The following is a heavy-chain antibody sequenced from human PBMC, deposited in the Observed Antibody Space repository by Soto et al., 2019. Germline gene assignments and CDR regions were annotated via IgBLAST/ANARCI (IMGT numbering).Heavy chain of an antibody. CDR1: GFTFSSYS. Sequence: EVQLVESGGGLVQPGGSLRLSCAASGFTFSSYSMNWVRQAPGKGLEWVSYISSSSSTIYYADSVKGRFTISRDNAKNSLYLQMNSLRVEDTAVYYCAHPIVVVPAAMSRDGMDVWGQGTTVTVSS. V-gene: IGHV3-48*01. CDR2: ISSSSSTI. J-gene: IGHJ6*02. CDR3: AHPIVVVPAAMSRDGMDV. D-gene: IGHD2-2*01.